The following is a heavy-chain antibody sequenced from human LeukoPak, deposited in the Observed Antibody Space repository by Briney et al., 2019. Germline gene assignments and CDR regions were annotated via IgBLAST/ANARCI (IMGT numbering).Heavy chain of an antibody. CDR2: INPNTDYT. Sequence: ASVKVSCKASGYTFTGYYIHWVRQAPGQGLEWMGYINPNTDYTNYAQNFQDRVTMTRDTSISTAFMELSSLRSDDTAVYYCAREEANTRIHFDYWGQGTLATVSS. D-gene: IGHD3-22*01. CDR1: GYTFTGYY. V-gene: IGHV1-2*02. CDR3: AREEANTRIHFDY. J-gene: IGHJ4*02.